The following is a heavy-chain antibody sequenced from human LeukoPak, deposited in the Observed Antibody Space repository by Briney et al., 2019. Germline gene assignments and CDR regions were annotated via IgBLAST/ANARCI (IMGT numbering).Heavy chain of an antibody. V-gene: IGHV3-11*01. D-gene: IGHD3-10*01. CDR2: ISSSGSTI. J-gene: IGHJ5*02. CDR1: GFTFSDYY. Sequence: GGSLRLSCAASGFTFSDYYMSWIRQAPGKGLEWVSYISSSGSTIYYADSVKGRFTIYRDNAKNSLYLQMNSLRAEDTAVYYCARRTFGELSSWFDPWGQGTLVTVSS. CDR3: ARRTFGELSSWFDP.